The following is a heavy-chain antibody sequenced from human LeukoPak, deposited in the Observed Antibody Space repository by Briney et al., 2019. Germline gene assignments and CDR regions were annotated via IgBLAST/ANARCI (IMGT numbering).Heavy chain of an antibody. CDR3: ARYELEFDY. Sequence: ASVKVSCKASGYTFTSYAMHWVRQAPGQRLEWMGWINAGNGNTKYPQKFQGRVTITRDTSASTAYMELSSLRSEDTAVYYYARYELEFDYWGQGTLVTVSS. D-gene: IGHD1-1*01. V-gene: IGHV1-3*01. CDR1: GYTFTSYA. CDR2: INAGNGNT. J-gene: IGHJ4*02.